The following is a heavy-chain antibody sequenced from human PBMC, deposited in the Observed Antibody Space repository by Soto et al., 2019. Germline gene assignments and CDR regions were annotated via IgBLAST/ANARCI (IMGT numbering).Heavy chain of an antibody. J-gene: IGHJ6*02. Sequence: GGSLRLSCAASGFTFSSYGMHWVRQAPGKGLEWVAVIWYDGSNKYYADYVKGRFTISRDNSKNTLYLQMNSLRAEDTAVYYCARLSGYDLDYYYGMDVWGQGTTVTVSS. V-gene: IGHV3-33*01. CDR1: GFTFSSYG. D-gene: IGHD5-12*01. CDR2: IWYDGSNK. CDR3: ARLSGYDLDYYYGMDV.